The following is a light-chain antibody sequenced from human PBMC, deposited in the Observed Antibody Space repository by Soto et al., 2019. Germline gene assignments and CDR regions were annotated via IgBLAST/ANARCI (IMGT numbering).Light chain of an antibody. CDR2: GAS. CDR3: QQYTNWLT. V-gene: IGKV3-15*01. Sequence: EIVMTQSPATLSVSPGERVTLSCRASQSVSSSLAWYQQKPGQAPRLLFYGASTRATGIPARFSGSGSGTDFTLTISSLQSEDFAVYYCQQYTNWLTFGGGTKVEIK. J-gene: IGKJ4*01. CDR1: QSVSSS.